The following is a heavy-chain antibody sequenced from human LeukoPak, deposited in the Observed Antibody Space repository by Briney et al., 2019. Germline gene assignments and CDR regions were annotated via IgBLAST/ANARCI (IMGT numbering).Heavy chain of an antibody. CDR1: GGSISNYY. CDR2: IYHSGST. D-gene: IGHD6-19*01. V-gene: IGHV4-59*12. J-gene: IGHJ5*02. CDR3: ARDLEAVAGNENGFDP. Sequence: SETLSLTCSVSGGSISNYYWIWIRQPPGKGLEWIGEIYHSGSTNYNPSLKSRVTISVDKSKNQFSLKLSSVTAADTAVYYCARDLEAVAGNENGFDPWGQGTLVTVSS.